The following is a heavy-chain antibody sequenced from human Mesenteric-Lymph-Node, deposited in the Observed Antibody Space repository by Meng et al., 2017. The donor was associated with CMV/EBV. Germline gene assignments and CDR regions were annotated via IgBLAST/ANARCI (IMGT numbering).Heavy chain of an antibody. CDR2: ISYSGDT. Sequence: SETLSLTCAVYGGSFSGYYWSWIRQPPGKGLEWIGEISYSGDTKYNPSLQSRATISSDTTNNRFSLRLNSVTAADTGVYFCARSPGFWSLDYWGRGTLVTVSS. V-gene: IGHV4-34*01. D-gene: IGHD2-8*02. CDR3: ARSPGFWSLDY. J-gene: IGHJ4*02. CDR1: GGSFSGYY.